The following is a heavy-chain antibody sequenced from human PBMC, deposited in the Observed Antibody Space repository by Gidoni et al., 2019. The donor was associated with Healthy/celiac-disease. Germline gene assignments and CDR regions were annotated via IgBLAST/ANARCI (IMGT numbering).Heavy chain of an antibody. J-gene: IGHJ4*02. CDR2: ISYDGSNK. CDR1: GFTFSSYA. D-gene: IGHD7-27*01. CDR3: ARPRGDLTGDFSYFDY. Sequence: QVQLVESGGGVVQPGRSLRLSCAASGFTFSSYAMHWVRQAPGKGLEWVAVISYDGSNKYYADSVKGRFTISRDNSKNTLYLQMNSLRAEDTAVYYCARPRGDLTGDFSYFDYWGQGTLVTVSS. V-gene: IGHV3-30-3*01.